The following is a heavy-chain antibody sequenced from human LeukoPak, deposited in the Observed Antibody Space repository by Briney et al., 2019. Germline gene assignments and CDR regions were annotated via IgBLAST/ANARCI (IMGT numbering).Heavy chain of an antibody. CDR3: AKDGGLWVSAHWGDS. CDR2: ISGSGGST. V-gene: IGHV3-23*01. J-gene: IGHJ4*02. Sequence: PGGSLRLSCAATGFTSVNYAMSWVRQAPGKGLEWVSAISGSGGSTYYADSVKGRFTISRDNSKNTLRLQMTSLRAGDTAIYYCAKDGGLWVSAHWGDSWGRGTLVTVSS. D-gene: IGHD7-27*01. CDR1: GFTSVNYA.